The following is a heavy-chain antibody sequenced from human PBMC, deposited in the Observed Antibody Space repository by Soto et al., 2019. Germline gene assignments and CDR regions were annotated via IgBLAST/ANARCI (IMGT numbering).Heavy chain of an antibody. CDR3: ARGQEGVVATH. J-gene: IGHJ4*02. V-gene: IGHV4-34*01. CDR1: GGSLSGYY. Sequence: QVQLQQWGAGLLKPSETLSLNCAVTGGSLSGYYWSWIRQPPGKGLEWIGEVKDGGHTNYSPSLRGRVTISSDTSNPQFSLRLNSVTAAETGVYYCARGQEGVVATHWDQGSLVTVSS. D-gene: IGHD5-12*01. CDR2: VKDGGHT.